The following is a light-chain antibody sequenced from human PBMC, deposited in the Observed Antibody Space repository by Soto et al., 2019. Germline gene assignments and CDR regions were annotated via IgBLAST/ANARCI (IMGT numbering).Light chain of an antibody. CDR1: QSGRSY. V-gene: IGKV3-11*01. CDR2: DAS. Sequence: EVVWTQSPATLSLSPGERATLSCRASQSGRSYLDWYQQKPGQAPRLLIFDASNRATGIPARFSGSGSGTDFNCTISSLEPEDFAVYYCQQRSNWLITFGQGTRLEIK. CDR3: QQRSNWLIT. J-gene: IGKJ5*01.